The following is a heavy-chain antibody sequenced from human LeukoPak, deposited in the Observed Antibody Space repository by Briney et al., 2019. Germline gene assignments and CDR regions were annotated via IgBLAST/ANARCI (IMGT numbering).Heavy chain of an antibody. CDR3: AASGVGQRVAGWLGYYYGMDV. D-gene: IGHD6-19*01. J-gene: IGHJ6*02. Sequence: SVKVSCKASGGTFSSYAISWVRQAPGQGLEWMGRIIPILGIANYAQKFQGRVTITADKSTSTAYMELSSLRSEDTAVYYCAASGVGQRVAGWLGYYYGMDVWGQGTTVTVSS. V-gene: IGHV1-69*04. CDR1: GGTFSSYA. CDR2: IIPILGIA.